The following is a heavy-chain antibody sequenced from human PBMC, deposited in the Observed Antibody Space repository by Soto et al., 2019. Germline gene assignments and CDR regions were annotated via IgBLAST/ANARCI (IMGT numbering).Heavy chain of an antibody. Sequence: SGPTLVKPTQTLTLTCTFSGFSLSTSGVGVGWIRQPPGKALEWLALIYWDDDKRYSPSLKSRLTITKDTSKNQVVLTMTNMDPVDTATYYCAHRRPFGGYSYGLNWFDPWGQGTLVTVSS. V-gene: IGHV2-5*02. J-gene: IGHJ5*02. CDR2: IYWDDDK. CDR1: GFSLSTSGVG. D-gene: IGHD5-18*01. CDR3: AHRRPFGGYSYGLNWFDP.